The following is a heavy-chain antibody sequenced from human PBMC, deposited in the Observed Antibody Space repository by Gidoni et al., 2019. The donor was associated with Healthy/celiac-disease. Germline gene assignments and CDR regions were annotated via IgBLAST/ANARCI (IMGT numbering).Heavy chain of an antibody. V-gene: IGHV3-23*01. CDR2: ISGSGGST. J-gene: IGHJ4*02. Sequence: EVQLLESGGGLVQPGGSLRLSCAASGFTFSSYAMSWVRQAPGKGLGWVSVISGSGGSTYYADSVKGRFTISRDNSKNTLYLQMNSLRAEDTAVYYCAKDRIILTGYYNYWGQGTLVTVSS. D-gene: IGHD3-9*01. CDR3: AKDRIILTGYYNY. CDR1: GFTFSSYA.